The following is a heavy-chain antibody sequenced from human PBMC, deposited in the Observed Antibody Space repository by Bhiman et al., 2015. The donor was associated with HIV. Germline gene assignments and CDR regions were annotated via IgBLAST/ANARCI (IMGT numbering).Heavy chain of an antibody. Sequence: EVQLLESGGGLVQPGGSLRLSCAASGFTFSSYAMSWVRQAPGKGLEWVSAISGSGGRTYYADSVKGRFTISRDNAKNSLYLQMNSLRAEDTAVYYCARAEMLGFGLLDYWGQGTLVTVSS. V-gene: IGHV3-23*01. J-gene: IGHJ4*02. D-gene: IGHD3-10*01. CDR3: ARAEMLGFGLLDY. CDR2: ISGSGGRT. CDR1: GFTFSSYA.